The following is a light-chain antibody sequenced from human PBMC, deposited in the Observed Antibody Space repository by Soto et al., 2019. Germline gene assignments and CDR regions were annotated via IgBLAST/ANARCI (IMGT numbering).Light chain of an antibody. CDR1: QSISSY. J-gene: IGKJ1*01. Sequence: DIQMTQSPSSLSASVGDRVTITCRASQSISSYLNWYQQKPGKAPKLLIYAASSLQSGVPSRFSGSGTETDLTPTISSLQPEDGATYYCQQSYSTPPWTFGQGTKVEIK. CDR2: AAS. CDR3: QQSYSTPPWT. V-gene: IGKV1-39*01.